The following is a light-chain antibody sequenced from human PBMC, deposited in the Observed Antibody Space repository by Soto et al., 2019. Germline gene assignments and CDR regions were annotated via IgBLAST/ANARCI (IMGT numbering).Light chain of an antibody. CDR1: SSDVGGYNY. CDR3: SSYTSSSVV. V-gene: IGLV2-14*01. J-gene: IGLJ2*01. CDR2: DVS. Sequence: SERKRLVSVSSSPRGSIPITSTGTSSDVGGYNYVSWYQQHPGKAPKLMIYDVSNRPSGVSNRFPGSKSGNTASLTISGLQAEDEADYYCSSYTSSSVVFGGVTKVTVL.